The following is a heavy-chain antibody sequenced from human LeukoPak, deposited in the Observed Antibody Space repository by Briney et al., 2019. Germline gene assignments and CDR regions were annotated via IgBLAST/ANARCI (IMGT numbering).Heavy chain of an antibody. CDR2: ISAYNGNT. J-gene: IGHJ4*02. CDR1: GYTFTSYG. D-gene: IGHD4-17*01. Sequence: ASVKVSCKASGYTFTSYGISWVRQAPGQGLEWMGWISAYNGNTNYAQKLQGRVTMTTDTSTSTAYMELRSLRSDDTAVYYCASGDDYGDYFPFFDYWGQGTLVTVSS. CDR3: ASGDDYGDYFPFFDY. V-gene: IGHV1-18*01.